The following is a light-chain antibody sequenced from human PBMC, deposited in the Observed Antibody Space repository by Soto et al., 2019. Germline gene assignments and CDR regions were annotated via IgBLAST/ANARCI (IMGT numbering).Light chain of an antibody. CDR2: DNN. CDR1: ISNIGNNL. V-gene: IGLV1-51*01. Sequence: QSVLTQPPSVSAAPGQKVTISCSGSISNIGNNLVSWYQQFPGTAPKLLIYDNNKRPSGIPDRFSGSKSGTLATLGITGLQTGDEADYYCGTWDSSLSSWVFGGGTKLTVL. CDR3: GTWDSSLSSWV. J-gene: IGLJ3*02.